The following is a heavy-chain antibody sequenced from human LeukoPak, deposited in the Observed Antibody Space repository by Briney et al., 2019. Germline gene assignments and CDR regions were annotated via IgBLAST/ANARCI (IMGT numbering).Heavy chain of an antibody. D-gene: IGHD5-24*01. CDR1: GYTFTSYY. CDR2: INPSGGST. J-gene: IGHJ5*02. CDR3: ARETFYEDGYNCWFDP. Sequence: ASVKVSCKASGYTFTSYYMHWVRQAPGQGLEWMGIINPSGGSTSYAQKFQGRVTMTRDTSTSTVYMELSSLRSEDTAVYYCARETFYEDGYNCWFDPWGQGTLVTVSS. V-gene: IGHV1-46*01.